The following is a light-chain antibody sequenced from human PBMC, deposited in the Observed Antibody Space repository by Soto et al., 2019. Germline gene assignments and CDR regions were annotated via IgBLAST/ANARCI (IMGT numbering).Light chain of an antibody. CDR2: GNS. Sequence: QSVLTQPPSVSGAPGQRVTISCTGSSSNIGAGYDVHWYQQLPGTAPKLLIYGNSNRPSGVPDRFSGSKSGTSASLAITGLQAEDEAYYCCQSYDSSLSGSKVVFGGGTKLTVL. J-gene: IGLJ2*01. V-gene: IGLV1-40*01. CDR1: SSNIGAGYD. CDR3: QSYDSSLSGSKVV.